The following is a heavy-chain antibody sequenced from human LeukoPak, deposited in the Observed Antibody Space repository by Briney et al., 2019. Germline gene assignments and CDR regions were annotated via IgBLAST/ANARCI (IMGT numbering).Heavy chain of an antibody. CDR3: ARGRGLHYYDSSGYYHDAFDI. Sequence: ASVKVSCKASGYTLTGYYIHWVRQAPGQGLEWMGWIDPDSGGTNYAQKFQGRVTMTRDTSISTAYMELSRLRSDDTAVYYCARGRGLHYYDSSGYYHDAFDIWGQGTMVTVSS. D-gene: IGHD3-22*01. J-gene: IGHJ3*02. V-gene: IGHV1-2*02. CDR1: GYTLTGYY. CDR2: IDPDSGGT.